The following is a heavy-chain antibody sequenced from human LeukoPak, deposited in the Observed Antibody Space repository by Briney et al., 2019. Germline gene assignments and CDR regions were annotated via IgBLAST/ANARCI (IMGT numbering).Heavy chain of an antibody. CDR1: GLTVSSSY. V-gene: IGHV3-72*01. J-gene: IGHJ3*01. CDR2: IRNKANRYTT. Sequence: GGSLRLSCEASGLTVSSSYMSWVRQAPGKGLEWVGRIRNKANRYTTEYAASVKGRFTFSRDDSKNSLYLQMNSLKTEDTAIYYCARTSGSYSGGSFDVWGQGTMVTVSS. CDR3: ARTSGSYSGGSFDV. D-gene: IGHD1-26*01.